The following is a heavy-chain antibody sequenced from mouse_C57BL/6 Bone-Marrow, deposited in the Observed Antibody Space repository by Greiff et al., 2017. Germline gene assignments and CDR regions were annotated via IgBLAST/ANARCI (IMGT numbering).Heavy chain of an antibody. Sequence: VQLKESGAELVRPGASVKLSCTASGFNITDDYIHWVKQRPEQGLEWIGWIDPEIGATEYASKFQGKATITSDTSSNTAYLQLSSLTSEYTAVYYCSSFDGNYFDFWGQGTPLTVAS. CDR2: IDPEIGAT. CDR3: SSFDGNYFDF. V-gene: IGHV14-4*01. CDR1: GFNITDDY. J-gene: IGHJ2*01. D-gene: IGHD2-3*01.